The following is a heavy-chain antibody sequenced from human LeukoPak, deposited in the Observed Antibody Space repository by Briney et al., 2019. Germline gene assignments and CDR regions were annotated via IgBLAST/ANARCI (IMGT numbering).Heavy chain of an antibody. CDR2: IYDSGST. V-gene: IGHV4-39*01. Sequence: PSETLSLTCTVSGGSISNSIYYWGWIRQPPGKGLEWIRSIYDSGSTYYHPSLKSRVTISVDTSKNQFSLNLSSVTAADTAVYYCVRHVSNWGEDYWGQGTLVTVSS. CDR3: VRHVSNWGEDY. D-gene: IGHD7-27*01. J-gene: IGHJ4*02. CDR1: GGSISNSIYY.